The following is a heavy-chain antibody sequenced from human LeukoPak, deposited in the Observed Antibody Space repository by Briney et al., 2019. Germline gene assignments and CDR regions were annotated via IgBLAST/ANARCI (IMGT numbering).Heavy chain of an antibody. CDR2: IYSGGNT. Sequence: PGGSLRLSCAASGFTVSYNYMSWVRQAPGKGLEWVSVIYSGGNTYYADSVKGRFTISRDNSKNTLYLQMNSLRAEDTAVYYCARVRTLGWFDPWGQGTLVTVSS. D-gene: IGHD1/OR15-1a*01. CDR3: ARVRTLGWFDP. J-gene: IGHJ5*02. V-gene: IGHV3-53*01. CDR1: GFTVSYNY.